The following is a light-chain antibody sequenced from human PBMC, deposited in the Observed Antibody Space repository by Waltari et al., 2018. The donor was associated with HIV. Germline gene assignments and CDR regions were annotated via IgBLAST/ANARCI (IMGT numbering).Light chain of an antibody. CDR1: SSDVGGYNY. CDR2: DVS. V-gene: IGLV2-11*01. Sequence: QSALTQPRSVSGSPGQSVTISCTGTSSDVGGYNYVSWYQQHPGKAPKLMIYDVSERPSGVPDRVSGSKSANTASLTISGLQAEDEADYYCCSYACSYTSLDVFGTGTKVTVL. CDR3: CSYACSYTSLDV. J-gene: IGLJ1*01.